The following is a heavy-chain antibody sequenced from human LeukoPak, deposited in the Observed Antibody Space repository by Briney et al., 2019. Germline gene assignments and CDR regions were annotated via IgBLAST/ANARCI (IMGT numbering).Heavy chain of an antibody. J-gene: IGHJ4*02. Sequence: GGSLRLSCTASGFTFGDYAMSWVRQAPGKGLEWVGFIRSKAYGGTTEYAASVKGRFTISRDDFKSIAYLQMNSLKTEDTAVYYCTRVIVVVVAATDFDYWGQGTLVTVSS. CDR3: TRVIVVVVAATDFDY. CDR1: GFTFGDYA. V-gene: IGHV3-49*04. D-gene: IGHD2-15*01. CDR2: IRSKAYGGTT.